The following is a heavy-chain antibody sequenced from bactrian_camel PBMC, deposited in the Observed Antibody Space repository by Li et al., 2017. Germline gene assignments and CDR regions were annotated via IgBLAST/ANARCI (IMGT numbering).Heavy chain of an antibody. Sequence: VQLVESGGGSVQAGGSLRLSCVASGNIYCHYDGKTTWFREAPGKDREFVARIGDDGATVYGNSAKGRSTISQDNAKKTVYLQMDSLRPEDTGKYYCQRDCLRRGVVLKGPYRGGGTQVTVS. CDR2: IGDDGAT. V-gene: IGHV3S57*01. CDR1: GNIYCHYD. D-gene: IGHD1*01. CDR3: QRDCLRRGVVLKGPY. J-gene: IGHJ4*01.